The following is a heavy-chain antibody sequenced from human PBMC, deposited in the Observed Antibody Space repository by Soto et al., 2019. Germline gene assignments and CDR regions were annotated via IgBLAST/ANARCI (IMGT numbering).Heavy chain of an antibody. J-gene: IGHJ5*02. D-gene: IGHD6-13*01. CDR2: IIPIFGTA. Sequence: GASVKVSCKASGATFSSYAISWVRQAPGQGLEWMGGIIPIFGTANYAQKFQGRVTITADKSPSTAYMELSSLRSEDTAVYYRAREPDSGSWRPGWFDPLGKRPLVAASS. CDR3: AREPDSGSWRPGWFDP. CDR1: GATFSSYA. V-gene: IGHV1-69*06.